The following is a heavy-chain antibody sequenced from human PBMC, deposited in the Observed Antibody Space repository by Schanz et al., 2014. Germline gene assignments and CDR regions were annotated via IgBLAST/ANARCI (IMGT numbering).Heavy chain of an antibody. CDR1: GITVNTSY. D-gene: IGHD3-10*01. CDR3: AREPFFGSFYGGFV. J-gene: IGHJ4*02. CDR2: IYISGAT. Sequence: EVQLVESGGCLVQPRGSLRLSCAASGITVNTSYMSWARQAPGKRLEWVGLIYISGATFYADSVKGSFSISRADSKNTVSLKMDDTRAEDTAVYFCAREPFFGSFYGGFVWGLGTSVTVSS. V-gene: IGHV3-66*01.